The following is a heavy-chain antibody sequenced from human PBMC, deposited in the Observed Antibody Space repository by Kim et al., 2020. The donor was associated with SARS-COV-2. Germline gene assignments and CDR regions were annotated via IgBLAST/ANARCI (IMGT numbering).Heavy chain of an antibody. CDR1: GFTFSSSG. D-gene: IGHD6-6*01. CDR3: ANHLVRGRFDY. V-gene: IGHV3-23*01. Sequence: GGSLRLSCAASGFTFSSSGMSWVRQAPGKGLEWVSAISTTGASTYYADSVKGRFTISRDNSKNTVYLQMNSLRAEDTALYYCANHLVRGRFDYWGQGTLV. J-gene: IGHJ4*02. CDR2: ISTTGAST.